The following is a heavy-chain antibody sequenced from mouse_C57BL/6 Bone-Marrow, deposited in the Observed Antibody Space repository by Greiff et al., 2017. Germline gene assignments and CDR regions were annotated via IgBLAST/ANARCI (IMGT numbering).Heavy chain of an antibody. CDR3: ARGYYGNPRYLDV. J-gene: IGHJ1*03. CDR2: ISSGSSTI. V-gene: IGHV5-17*01. CDR1: GFTFSDYG. Sequence: EVQLVESGGGLVKPGGSLKLSCAASGFTFSDYGMHWVRQAPEKGLEWVAYISSGSSTIYYADTVKGRFTLSRDKAKNTPFLQMTSLMSEDTAMYYCARGYYGNPRYLDVWGTGTTGTVSS. D-gene: IGHD2-1*01.